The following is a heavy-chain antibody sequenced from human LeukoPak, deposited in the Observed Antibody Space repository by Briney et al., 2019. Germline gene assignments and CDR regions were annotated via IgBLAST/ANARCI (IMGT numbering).Heavy chain of an antibody. D-gene: IGHD6-19*01. J-gene: IGHJ6*02. CDR2: ISSSGGTI. Sequence: GGSLRLSCAASGFTFSDYYMSWIRQAPGKGLEWVSYISSSGGTIYYADSVKGRFTISRDNAKNSLYLQMNSLRAEDTALYYCAKDDGNMQWPGPHPPGYYGMDVWGQGTTVTVSS. CDR1: GFTFSDYY. CDR3: AKDDGNMQWPGPHPPGYYGMDV. V-gene: IGHV3-11*01.